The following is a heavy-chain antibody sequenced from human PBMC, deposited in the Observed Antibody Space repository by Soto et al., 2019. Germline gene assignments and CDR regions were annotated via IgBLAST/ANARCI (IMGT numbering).Heavy chain of an antibody. J-gene: IGHJ6*02. V-gene: IGHV3-33*01. Sequence: GGSLRLSCAASGFTFSSYGMHWVRQAPGKGLEWVAVIWYDGSNKYYADSVKGRFTISRDNSKNTLYLQMNSLRAEETAVYYCARDTTCYDILNGYYICGGAHGMDVCGQGNKVTVSS. CDR1: GFTFSSYG. CDR3: ARDTTCYDILNGYYICGGAHGMDV. D-gene: IGHD3-9*01. CDR2: IWYDGSNK.